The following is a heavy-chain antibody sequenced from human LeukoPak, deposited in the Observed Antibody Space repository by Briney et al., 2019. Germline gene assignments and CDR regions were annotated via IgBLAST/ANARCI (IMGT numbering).Heavy chain of an antibody. CDR3: ARSLRGEEMTTVTTFDY. D-gene: IGHD4-17*01. CDR2: INHSGST. V-gene: IGHV4-34*01. J-gene: IGHJ4*02. Sequence: SETLTLTCAVYGGSFSGYYWSWIRQPPGKGLEWIGEINHSGSTNYNPSLKSRVTISVGTSKNQFSLKLSSVTAADTAVYYCARSLRGEEMTTVTTFDYWGQGTLVTVSS. CDR1: GGSFSGYY.